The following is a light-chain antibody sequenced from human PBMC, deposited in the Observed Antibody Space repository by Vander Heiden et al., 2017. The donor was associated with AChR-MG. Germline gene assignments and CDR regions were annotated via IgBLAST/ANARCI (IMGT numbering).Light chain of an antibody. J-gene: IGKJ2*01. Sequence: DIQMSQSPSPLSVSVRGRVTTSRWASDSISSSLNWSQQKPGKAPDLLIYTAPNLQSGVPSRFSGSGSGTNFTLTISSLQPEDFATYHCQQSDSALPVTFGQGTKLEI. CDR3: QQSDSALPVT. CDR1: DSISSS. CDR2: TAP. V-gene: IGKV1-39*01.